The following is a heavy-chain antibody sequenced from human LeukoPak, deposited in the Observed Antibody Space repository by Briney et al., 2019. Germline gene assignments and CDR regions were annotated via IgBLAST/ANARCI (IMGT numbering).Heavy chain of an antibody. CDR1: EFIFTNYA. CDR2: ISVSGNT. V-gene: IGHV3-23*01. Sequence: PGGSVRLSCAASEFIFTNYAMSWVRQGPGKGLEWVSAISVSGNTYHADSVKGRFTISRDSSKNTLHLQMNSLRAGDAAVYYCAKAPVTTCSGAYCYPFDYWSQGTLVTVSS. J-gene: IGHJ4*02. D-gene: IGHD2-15*01. CDR3: AKAPVTTCSGAYCYPFDY.